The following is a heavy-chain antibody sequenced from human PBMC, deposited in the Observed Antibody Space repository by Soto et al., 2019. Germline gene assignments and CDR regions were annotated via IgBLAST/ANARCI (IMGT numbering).Heavy chain of an antibody. Sequence: SETLSLTCTVSGGSVSSGSYYWSWIRQPSGKGLEWIGYIYYSGSTNYNPSLKSRVTISVDTSKNQFSLKLSSVTAADTAVYYCARDRYCSGGSCSNYYYGMDVWGQGTTVTVSS. CDR1: GGSVSSGSYY. CDR3: ARDRYCSGGSCSNYYYGMDV. V-gene: IGHV4-61*01. CDR2: IYYSGST. D-gene: IGHD2-15*01. J-gene: IGHJ6*02.